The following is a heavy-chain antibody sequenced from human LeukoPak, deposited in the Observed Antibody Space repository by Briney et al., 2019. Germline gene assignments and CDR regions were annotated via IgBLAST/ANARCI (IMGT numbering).Heavy chain of an antibody. CDR3: ARGVVPQVWFDP. D-gene: IGHD2-15*01. V-gene: IGHV4-59*01. CDR1: GGSISSYY. J-gene: IGHJ5*02. Sequence: SQTLSLTCTVSGGSISSYYWSWIRQPPGKGLEWIGYIYYSGSTNYNPSLKSRFTISLDTSKNQFSLKLSSVTAADTAVYYCARGVVPQVWFDPWGQGTLVTVSS. CDR2: IYYSGST.